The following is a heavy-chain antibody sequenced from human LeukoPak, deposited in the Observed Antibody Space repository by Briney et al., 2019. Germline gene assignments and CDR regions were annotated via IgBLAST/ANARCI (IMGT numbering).Heavy chain of an antibody. D-gene: IGHD3-10*01. J-gene: IGHJ5*02. CDR1: GYTFTSYA. CDR3: ARDESAWVRGVLYTWFDP. Sequence: ASVKVSCKASGYTFTSYAMHWVRQAPGQRLEWMGWINAGNGNTKYSQEFQGRVTITRDTSASTVYMELSSLRSEDMAVYYCARDESAWVRGVLYTWFDPWGQGTLVTVSS. V-gene: IGHV1-3*03. CDR2: INAGNGNT.